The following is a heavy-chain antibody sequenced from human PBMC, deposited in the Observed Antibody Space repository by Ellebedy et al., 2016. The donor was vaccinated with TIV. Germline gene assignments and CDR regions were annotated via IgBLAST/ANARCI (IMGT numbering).Heavy chain of an antibody. CDR3: ARDGIAVAGTCDY. Sequence: ASVKVSXXASGYTFTGYYMHWVRQAPGQGLEWMGWINPNSGGTNYAQKFQGRVTMTRDTSISTAYMELSRLRSDDTAVYYCARDGIAVAGTCDYWGQGTLVTVTS. CDR2: INPNSGGT. V-gene: IGHV1-2*02. CDR1: GYTFTGYY. D-gene: IGHD6-19*01. J-gene: IGHJ4*02.